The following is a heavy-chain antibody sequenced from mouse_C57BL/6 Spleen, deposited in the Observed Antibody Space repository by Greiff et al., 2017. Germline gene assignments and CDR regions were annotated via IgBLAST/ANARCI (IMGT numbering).Heavy chain of an antibody. CDR3: TRMFLLSRGYFDV. CDR2: ISSGGDYI. CDR1: GFTFSSYA. Sequence: EVKVVESGEGLVKPGGSLKLSCAASGFTFSSYAMSWVRQTPEKRLEWVAYISSGGDYIYYADTVKGRFTISRDNARNTLYLQMSSLKSEDTAMYYCTRMFLLSRGYFDVWGTGTTVTVSS. D-gene: IGHD2-10*01. V-gene: IGHV5-9-1*02. J-gene: IGHJ1*03.